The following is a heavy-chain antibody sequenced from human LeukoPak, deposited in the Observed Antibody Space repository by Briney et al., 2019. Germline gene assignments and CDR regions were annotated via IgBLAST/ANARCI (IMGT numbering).Heavy chain of an antibody. V-gene: IGHV3-23*01. D-gene: IGHD6-25*01. Sequence: GGSLRLSCAASGFTFNSYAMSWVRQAPWERLQWVSGISDSGGNTYYADSVRGRFTISRDNSKNTLYLQMNSLRAEDTAVYYLARHRSPRLIDYWGQGTLVTVSS. J-gene: IGHJ4*02. CDR2: ISDSGGNT. CDR3: ARHRSPRLIDY. CDR1: GFTFNSYA.